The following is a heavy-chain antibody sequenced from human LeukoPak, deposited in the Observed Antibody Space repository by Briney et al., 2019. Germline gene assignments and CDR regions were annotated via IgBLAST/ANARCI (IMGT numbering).Heavy chain of an antibody. J-gene: IGHJ5*02. CDR2: INHSGST. Sequence: SETLSLTCAVYGGSFGGYYWSWIRQPPGEGLEWIGEINHSGSTNYNPSLKSRVTISVDTSKNQFSLKLSSVTAADTAVYYCARGPPNYYGSGSYYGWFDPWGQGTLVTVSS. CDR3: ARGPPNYYGSGSYYGWFDP. CDR1: GGSFGGYY. V-gene: IGHV4-34*01. D-gene: IGHD3-10*01.